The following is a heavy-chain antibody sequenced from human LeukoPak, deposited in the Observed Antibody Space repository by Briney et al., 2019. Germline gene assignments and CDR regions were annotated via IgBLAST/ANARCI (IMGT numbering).Heavy chain of an antibody. D-gene: IGHD5-24*01. CDR1: GGSISSSSYY. Sequence: PSETLSLTCTVSGGSISSSSYYWGWIRQPPGKGLEWIGSIYYSGSTYYNPSLKSRVTISVDTSKNQFSLKLSSVTAADTAVYYCARVQMATTNSKGGFDYWGQGTLVTVSS. CDR2: IYYSGST. CDR3: ARVQMATTNSKGGFDY. V-gene: IGHV4-39*07. J-gene: IGHJ4*02.